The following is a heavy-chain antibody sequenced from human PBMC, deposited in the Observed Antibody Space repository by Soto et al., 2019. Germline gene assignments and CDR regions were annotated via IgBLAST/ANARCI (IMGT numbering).Heavy chain of an antibody. CDR3: ARHPDS. Sequence: QVQLQESGPGLVKPSETLSLTCTVSGGSISSYYWSWIRQPPGKGLEWIWYIYYSGSTNYNPSLKSRVTISVDTPKNRFPLKPGSVTAADTGVYYRARHPDSWGPGTLVTVSS. J-gene: IGHJ4*02. V-gene: IGHV4-59*08. CDR2: IYYSGST. CDR1: GGSISSYY.